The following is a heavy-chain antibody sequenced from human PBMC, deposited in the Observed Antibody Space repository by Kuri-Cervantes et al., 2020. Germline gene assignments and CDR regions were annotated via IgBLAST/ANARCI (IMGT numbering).Heavy chain of an antibody. V-gene: IGHV4-39*01. CDR2: IYYSGST. CDR3: ARQYYDILTGYYSDDAFDI. Sequence: GSLRLSCAASGFTFSSYSMNWVRQAPGKGLEWIGSIYYSGSTYYNPSLKSRVTISVDTSKNQFSLKLSSVTAADTAVYYCARQYYDILTGYYSDDAFDIWGQGTMVTVSS. D-gene: IGHD3-9*01. CDR1: GFTFSSYSMN. J-gene: IGHJ3*02.